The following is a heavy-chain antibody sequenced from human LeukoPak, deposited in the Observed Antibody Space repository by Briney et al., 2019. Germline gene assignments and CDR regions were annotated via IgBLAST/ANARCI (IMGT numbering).Heavy chain of an antibody. CDR2: IYHSGRT. V-gene: IGHV4-39*07. Sequence: SETLSLTCTVSGGSISSSSYYWGWIRQPPGKGLEWIGSIYHSGRTYYNPSLKSRVTLSVDTSKNQFSLKLSSVTAADTAVYFCARGRVSSSSWSSTYYYYFYMDVWGKGTTVTVSS. D-gene: IGHD6-13*01. CDR1: GGSISSSSYY. J-gene: IGHJ6*03. CDR3: ARGRVSSSSWSSTYYYYFYMDV.